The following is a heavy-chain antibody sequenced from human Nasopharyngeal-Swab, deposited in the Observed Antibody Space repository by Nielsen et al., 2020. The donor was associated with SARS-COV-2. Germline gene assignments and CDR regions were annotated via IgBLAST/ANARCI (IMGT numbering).Heavy chain of an antibody. V-gene: IGHV1-2*06. Sequence: ASVKVSCKASGYTFTGYYMHWVRQSPGQGLEWMGRINPNSGDTNYAQKFQGRVTMTRDTYISTAYMDVSRLRSDDTAVYYCATVYGDYAGVFNIWGQGTMVTVSS. CDR1: GYTFTGYY. J-gene: IGHJ3*02. D-gene: IGHD4-17*01. CDR2: INPNSGDT. CDR3: ATVYGDYAGVFNI.